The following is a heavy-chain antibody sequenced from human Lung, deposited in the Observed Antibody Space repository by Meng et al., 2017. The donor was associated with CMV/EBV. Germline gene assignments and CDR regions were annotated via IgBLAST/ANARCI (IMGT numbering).Heavy chain of an antibody. J-gene: IGHJ6*02. CDR2: ISAYNGNT. V-gene: IGHV1-18*01. D-gene: IGHD3-10*01. CDR3: ARDRVLRGVNGLDV. Sequence: ASXXVSXKASGYSFRTFGISWVRKAPGQGLEWTGWISAYNGNTTYTQKLQGRVTMTRDTSTRTVYMELRSLRSDDTAVYYCARDRVLRGVNGLDVWGQGTXVTVSS. CDR1: GYSFRTFG.